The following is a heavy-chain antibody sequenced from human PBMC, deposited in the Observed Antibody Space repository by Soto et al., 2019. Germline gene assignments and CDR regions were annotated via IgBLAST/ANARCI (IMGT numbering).Heavy chain of an antibody. CDR3: ARPLNNYDSSYYAWFY. CDR2: IYCSGSI. Sequence: SETLSRTCTVYVGSISSSSYYWGWLRQPRLKAREWMGTIYCSGSIDYNLSLRLLFTFSFDTVQYKFSLNLFSLTAPDTAVYYCARPLNNYDSSYYAWFYWGQGIRVTVSP. J-gene: IGHJ4*02. D-gene: IGHD3-22*01. V-gene: IGHV4-39*01. CDR1: VGSISSSSYY.